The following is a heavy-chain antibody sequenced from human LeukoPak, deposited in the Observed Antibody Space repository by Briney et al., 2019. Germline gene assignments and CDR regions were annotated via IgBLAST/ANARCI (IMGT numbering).Heavy chain of an antibody. J-gene: IGHJ3*02. CDR2: ISSSSSYI. CDR1: GFTFSSYS. CDR3: ARDKWGVRRSSSYDAFDI. V-gene: IGHV3-21*01. D-gene: IGHD3-10*01. Sequence: GGSLRLSCAASGFTFSSYSMNWVRQAPGKGLEWVSSISSSSSYIYYADSVKGRFTISRDNAKNSLYLQMNSLRAEDTAVYYCARDKWGVRRSSSYDAFDIWGQGTMVTVSS.